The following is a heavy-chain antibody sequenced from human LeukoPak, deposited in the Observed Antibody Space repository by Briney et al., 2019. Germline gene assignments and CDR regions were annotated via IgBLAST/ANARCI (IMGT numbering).Heavy chain of an antibody. V-gene: IGHV4-59*08. CDR2: IYYSGST. CDR1: GGSISSYY. J-gene: IGHJ4*02. Sequence: SETLSLTCTVSGGSISSYYWSWIRQPPGKGLEWIGYIYYSGSTNYNPSLKSRVTISVDPSKNQFSLKLSSVTAADTAVYYCARHKVNGEFLWFGSSFDYWGQGTLVTVSS. D-gene: IGHD3-10*01. CDR3: ARHKVNGEFLWFGSSFDY.